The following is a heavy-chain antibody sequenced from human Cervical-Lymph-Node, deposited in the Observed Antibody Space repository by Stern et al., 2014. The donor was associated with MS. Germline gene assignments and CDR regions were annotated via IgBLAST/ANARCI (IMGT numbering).Heavy chain of an antibody. J-gene: IGHJ4*02. D-gene: IGHD6-25*01. CDR3: ASSVDY. Sequence: MQLVQSGGGLVQPGGSLRLSCAVSGLTVSSNYMSWVRQAPGKGLEWVSVIYSGDTTYYADSVKGRFTISRDNYKNTLYLQMNSLRAEDTAFYYCASSVDYWGQGTLVTVSS. CDR1: GLTVSSNY. CDR2: IYSGDTT. V-gene: IGHV3-66*02.